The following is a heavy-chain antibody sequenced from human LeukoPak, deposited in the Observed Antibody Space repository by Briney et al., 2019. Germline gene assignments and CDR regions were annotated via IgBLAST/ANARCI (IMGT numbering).Heavy chain of an antibody. J-gene: IGHJ4*02. V-gene: IGHV3-7*01. Sequence: PGGSLRLSCAASGFTFSSYYMSWVRQTPEKGLEWVANINQDGNKIYYVDSVKGRITVSRDNAKNSLYLQMNSLRVEDTAIYYCARDPTFNGGYWGQGTLVTVSS. CDR2: INQDGNKI. CDR1: GFTFSSYY. CDR3: ARDPTFNGGY. D-gene: IGHD2-8*01.